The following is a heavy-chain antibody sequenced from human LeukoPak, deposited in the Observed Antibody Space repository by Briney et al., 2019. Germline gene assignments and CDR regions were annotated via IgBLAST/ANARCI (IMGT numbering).Heavy chain of an antibody. V-gene: IGHV5-51*01. CDR2: IYPGDSDT. CDR1: GYSFTSYW. J-gene: IGHJ3*02. D-gene: IGHD6-13*01. Sequence: GESLKISCKGSGYSFTSYWIGWVRQMPGKGLEWMGIIYPGDSDTRYSPSFQGQVTISADKSISTAYLQWSSLKASDTAMYYCASRGRFLAAAGPFDIWGQGTMVTVSS. CDR3: ASRGRFLAAAGPFDI.